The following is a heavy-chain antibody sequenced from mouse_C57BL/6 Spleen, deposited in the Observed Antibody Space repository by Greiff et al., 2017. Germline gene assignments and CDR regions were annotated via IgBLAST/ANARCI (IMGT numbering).Heavy chain of an antibody. J-gene: IGHJ3*01. D-gene: IGHD2-2*01. CDR3: ARGVTTNWFAY. CDR2: ISDGGSYT. V-gene: IGHV5-4*03. Sequence: EVMLVESGGGLVKPGGSLKLSCAASGFTFSSYAMSWVRQTPEKRLEWVATISDGGSYTYYPDNVKGRFTISRDNAKNNLYLQMSHLKSEDTAMYYGARGVTTNWFAYWGQGTLVTVSA. CDR1: GFTFSSYA.